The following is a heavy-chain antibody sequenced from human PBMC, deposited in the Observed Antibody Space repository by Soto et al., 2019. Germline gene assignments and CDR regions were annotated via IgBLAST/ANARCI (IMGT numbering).Heavy chain of an antibody. CDR1: GFTLSSYG. CDR3: AKHSSSSWMWFFFGY. J-gene: IGHJ4*02. D-gene: IGHD6-13*01. Sequence: GGSLRLSCAASGFTLSSYGMHWVRQAPGKGLEWVAVISYDGSNKYYADSVKGRFTISRDNSKNTLYLQMNSLRAEDTAVYYCAKHSSSSWMWFFFGYWGQGTPANVSP. V-gene: IGHV3-30*18. CDR2: ISYDGSNK.